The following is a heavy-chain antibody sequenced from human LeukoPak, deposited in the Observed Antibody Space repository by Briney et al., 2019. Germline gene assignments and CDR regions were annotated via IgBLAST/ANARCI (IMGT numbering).Heavy chain of an antibody. D-gene: IGHD3-3*01. CDR2: INPSGGST. CDR3: ALPKTYYDFWSGYYPGYFQH. J-gene: IGHJ1*01. V-gene: IGHV1-46*03. Sequence: ASVKVSCKASGYTFTSYYMHWVRQAPGQGLEWMGIINPSGGSTSYAQKFQGRVAMTRDTSTSTVYMELSSLRSEDTAVYYCALPKTYYDFWSGYYPGYFQHWGQGTLVTVSS. CDR1: GYTFTSYY.